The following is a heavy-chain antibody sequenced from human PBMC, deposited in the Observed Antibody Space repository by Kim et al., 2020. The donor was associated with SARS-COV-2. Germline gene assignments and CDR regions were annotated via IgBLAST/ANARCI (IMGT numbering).Heavy chain of an antibody. J-gene: IGHJ6*03. D-gene: IGHD6-6*01. Sequence: GGSLRLSCAGSGFTFSNYAMNWIRQAPGKGLEWVSPIRGSGGNTYYTDSVRGRFTISRDNSQNTLYLQMNSLRAEDTAVYYCAKGPAPSSSYYMDVWGKGTTVTVSS. CDR1: GFTFSNYA. V-gene: IGHV3-23*01. CDR3: AKGPAPSSSYYMDV. CDR2: IRGSGGNT.